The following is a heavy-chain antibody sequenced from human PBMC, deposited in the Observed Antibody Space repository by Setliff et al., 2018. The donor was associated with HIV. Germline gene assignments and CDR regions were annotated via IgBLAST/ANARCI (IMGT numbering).Heavy chain of an antibody. J-gene: IGHJ4*02. D-gene: IGHD1-26*01. CDR1: GYTFTTYG. Sequence: ASVKVSCKPSGYTFTTYGLSWVRQAPGQGLEWMGWISTYSDETSSSQNLQGRLTMTTDTSTSTAYMELRSLRSDDTAVYYCARDQIPRIAGATGFDYWGQGTLVTVSS. CDR2: ISTYSDET. V-gene: IGHV1-18*01. CDR3: ARDQIPRIAGATGFDY.